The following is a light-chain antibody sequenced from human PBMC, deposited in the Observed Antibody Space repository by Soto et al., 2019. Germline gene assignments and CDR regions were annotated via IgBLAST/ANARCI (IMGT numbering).Light chain of an antibody. CDR2: AAS. V-gene: IGKV1-39*01. Sequence: DIQMTQSPSSLSASVGDRVTITCRASQSISSYLHWYQQKPGKAPKLLIYAASNLQSGVPTRFSGSGSGTEFTLTISSLQPDDFTTYYCQQYDTNPLTFGGGTKVDI. CDR1: QSISSY. CDR3: QQYDTNPLT. J-gene: IGKJ4*01.